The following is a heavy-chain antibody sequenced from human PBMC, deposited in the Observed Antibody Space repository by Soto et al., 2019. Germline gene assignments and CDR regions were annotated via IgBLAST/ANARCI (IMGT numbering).Heavy chain of an antibody. Sequence: GASVKVSCKASGYTFTSYYMHWVRQAPGQGLEWMGIINPSGGSTSYAQKFQGRVTMTRDTSTSTVYMELSSLRSEDTAVYYCARGRPVGATRSSDAFDIWGQGTKVTVSS. D-gene: IGHD1-26*01. V-gene: IGHV1-46*01. J-gene: IGHJ3*02. CDR2: INPSGGST. CDR3: ARGRPVGATRSSDAFDI. CDR1: GYTFTSYY.